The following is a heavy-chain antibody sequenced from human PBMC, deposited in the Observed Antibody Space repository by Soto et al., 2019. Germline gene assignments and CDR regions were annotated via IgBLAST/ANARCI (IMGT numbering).Heavy chain of an antibody. Sequence: GELKQIWSKDAGYRFSSIWIAWVRQMPGKGLEWMGVIYSGDSDTRYSPSFQGQVTISVDKSINTAYLQWSSLKASDTAMYYCARHYNVFGYWGQGTLVTGS. CDR3: ARHYNVFGY. V-gene: IGHV5-51*01. CDR1: GYRFSSIW. J-gene: IGHJ4*02. D-gene: IGHD1-1*01. CDR2: IYSGDSDT.